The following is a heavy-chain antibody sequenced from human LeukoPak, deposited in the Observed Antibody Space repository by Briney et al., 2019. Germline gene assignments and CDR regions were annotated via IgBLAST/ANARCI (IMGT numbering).Heavy chain of an antibody. Sequence: GGSLRLSCAASGFTFSSYGMHWVRQAPGKGLEWVAFIRYDGSNKYYADSVKGRFTISRDNSKNTLYLQMNSLRAEDTAVYYCAKDMAPAPATTALFDYWGQGTLVTVSP. CDR2: IRYDGSNK. CDR3: AKDMAPAPATTALFDY. CDR1: GFTFSSYG. D-gene: IGHD1-26*01. V-gene: IGHV3-30*02. J-gene: IGHJ4*02.